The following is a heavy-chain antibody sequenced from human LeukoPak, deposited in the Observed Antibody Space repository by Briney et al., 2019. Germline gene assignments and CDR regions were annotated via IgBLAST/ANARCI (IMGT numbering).Heavy chain of an antibody. J-gene: IGHJ5*02. D-gene: IGHD1-1*01. CDR3: ARHRTRLNWLDP. CDR1: GGSFSGYY. Sequence: SETLSLTCAVYGGSFSGYYWGWIRQPPGTGLEWIGSIYPSGSTFYNPSLKSRVTIFVDTSKNQFSLKLRSVTAADTAVYYCARHRTRLNWLDPWGQGTLVTVSS. V-gene: IGHV4-34*01. CDR2: IYPSGST.